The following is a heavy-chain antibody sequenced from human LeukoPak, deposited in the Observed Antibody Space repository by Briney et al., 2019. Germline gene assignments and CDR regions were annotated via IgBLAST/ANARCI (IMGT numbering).Heavy chain of an antibody. V-gene: IGHV1-18*01. CDR2: ISAYNGNT. J-gene: IGHJ5*02. CDR1: GYTFTSYG. CDR3: ARNTAYCSSTSCYGCFDP. D-gene: IGHD2-2*01. Sequence: ASVKVSCKASGYTFTSYGIYWVRQAPGQALEWMGWISAYNGNTNYAQRLQGRVTMTPDTSTSTAYMELRSSRSYNTAVYFCARNTAYCSSTSCYGCFDPWGQGTLVTVSS.